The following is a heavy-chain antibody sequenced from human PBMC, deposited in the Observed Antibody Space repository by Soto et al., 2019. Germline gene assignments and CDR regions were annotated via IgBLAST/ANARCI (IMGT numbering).Heavy chain of an antibody. Sequence: QVQLVQSGAEVKNPGASVTVSCRASGYTFTSYYIHWVRQAPGQGLEWMAIINPNGGSTNYAQRFQGRVHVTRDTSTSIVYMELSSLRSEDTAVYYCSRGLGSGDYWGQGTLVTVSS. CDR3: SRGLGSGDY. CDR1: GYTFTSYY. J-gene: IGHJ4*02. D-gene: IGHD3-10*01. V-gene: IGHV1-46*03. CDR2: INPNGGST.